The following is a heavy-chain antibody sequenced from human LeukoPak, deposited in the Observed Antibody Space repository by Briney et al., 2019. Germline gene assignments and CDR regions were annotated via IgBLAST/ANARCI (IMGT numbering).Heavy chain of an antibody. V-gene: IGHV3-74*01. D-gene: IGHD3-16*01. CDR1: GFTFSSYW. CDR2: INSDGSST. Sequence: GGSVRLSCAASGFTFSSYWMHWVRQAPGKGLVWVSRINSDGSSTSYADSVKGRFTISRDNAKNTLYLQMNSLRAEDTAVYYCARELISPLDYYGMDVWGKGTTVTVSS. J-gene: IGHJ6*04. CDR3: ARELISPLDYYGMDV.